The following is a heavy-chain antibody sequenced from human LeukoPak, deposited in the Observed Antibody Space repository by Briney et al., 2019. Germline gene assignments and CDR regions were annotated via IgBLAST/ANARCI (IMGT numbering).Heavy chain of an antibody. V-gene: IGHV4-30-2*01. CDR2: IYHSGST. CDR1: GGSISSGGYS. D-gene: IGHD4/OR15-4a*01. CDR3: ARSLKGWFDP. Sequence: SETLSLTCAVSGGSISSGGYSWSWIRQPPGKGLEWIGYIYHSGSTYYNPSLKSRVTISVDRSKNQFSLELSSVTAADTAVYYCARSLKGWFDPWGQGTLVTVSS. J-gene: IGHJ5*02.